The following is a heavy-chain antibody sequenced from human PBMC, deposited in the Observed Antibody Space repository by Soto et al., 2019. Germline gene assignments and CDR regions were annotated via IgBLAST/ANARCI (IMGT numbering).Heavy chain of an antibody. J-gene: IGHJ6*02. Sequence: SETLSLTCTVSGGSISSSSYYWGWIRQPPGKRLEWIGSIYYSGSTYYNPSLKSRVTISVDTSKNQFSLKLSSVTAADSAVYYCARQGNQDIVLVPAAMLYYYYYYGMDVWGQGTTVT. V-gene: IGHV4-39*01. CDR1: GGSISSSSYY. CDR2: IYYSGST. D-gene: IGHD2-2*01. CDR3: ARQGNQDIVLVPAAMLYYYYYYGMDV.